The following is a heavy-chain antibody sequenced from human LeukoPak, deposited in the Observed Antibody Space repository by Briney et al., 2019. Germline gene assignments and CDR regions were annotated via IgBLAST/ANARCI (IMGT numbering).Heavy chain of an antibody. CDR2: TYTSGST. V-gene: IGHV4-4*07. CDR1: GGSISSYY. J-gene: IGHJ5*02. Sequence: SETLSLTCTVSGGSISSYYWSWIRQPAGKGLEWIGRTYTSGSTNYNPSLKSRVTMSVDTSKSQFSLKLSSVTAADTAVYYCAREGAYCSSTSCYNWFDPWGQGTLVTVSS. D-gene: IGHD2-2*01. CDR3: AREGAYCSSTSCYNWFDP.